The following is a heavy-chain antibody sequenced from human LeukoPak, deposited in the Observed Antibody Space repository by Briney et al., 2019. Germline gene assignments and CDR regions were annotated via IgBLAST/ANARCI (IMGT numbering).Heavy chain of an antibody. Sequence: ASVKVSCKASGYTFTSYDINWVRQATGQGLEWMGWMNPNSGNTGYAQKFQGRVTMTRNTSISTAYMELSSLRSEDTAVYYCAREGYGSGSYRIHYYYYYYMDVWGKGTTVTISS. CDR2: MNPNSGNT. J-gene: IGHJ6*03. V-gene: IGHV1-8*01. D-gene: IGHD3-10*01. CDR1: GYTFTSYD. CDR3: AREGYGSGSYRIHYYYYYYMDV.